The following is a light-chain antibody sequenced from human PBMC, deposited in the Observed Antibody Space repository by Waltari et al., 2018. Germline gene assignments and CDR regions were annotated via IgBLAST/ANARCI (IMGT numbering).Light chain of an antibody. Sequence: DIQLTQSPSSLSASVGDRVTITCQASQDISNFLNWYQQKPGKAPKALIYDVSQLETWVPGRCSVSGAGTEFTVIINRLQPEVIGTYYCEQYDALPSTLGGGPKVEIQ. CDR2: DVS. V-gene: IGKV1-33*01. J-gene: IGKJ4*01. CDR3: EQYDALPST. CDR1: QDISNF.